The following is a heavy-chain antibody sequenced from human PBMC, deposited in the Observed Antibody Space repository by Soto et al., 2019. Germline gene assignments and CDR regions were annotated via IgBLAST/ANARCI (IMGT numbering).Heavy chain of an antibody. Sequence: PGESLKISCKGSGYSFTSYWIGWVRQMPGKGLEWMGIIYPGDSDTRYSPSFQGQVTISADKSISTAYLQWSSLKASDTAMYYCARVPHPVRTYYYYMDVWGKGTTVTVSS. CDR3: ARVPHPVRTYYYYMDV. CDR1: GYSFTSYW. CDR2: IYPGDSDT. V-gene: IGHV5-51*01. D-gene: IGHD2-2*01. J-gene: IGHJ6*03.